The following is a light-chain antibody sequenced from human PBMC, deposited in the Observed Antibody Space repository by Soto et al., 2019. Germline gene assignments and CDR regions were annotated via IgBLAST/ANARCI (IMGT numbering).Light chain of an antibody. J-gene: IGKJ5*01. CDR2: GAS. Sequence: ELVMTQSPATLSVSPGERATLSCRASQSVSSTLAWYQQNPGQAPRPLIYGASTSATSIPAMFSGSGSGTDVTLTIISLQSEDFAVYYCQQYNNWPPEITVGQGTRLEIK. CDR1: QSVSST. CDR3: QQYNNWPPEIT. V-gene: IGKV3-15*01.